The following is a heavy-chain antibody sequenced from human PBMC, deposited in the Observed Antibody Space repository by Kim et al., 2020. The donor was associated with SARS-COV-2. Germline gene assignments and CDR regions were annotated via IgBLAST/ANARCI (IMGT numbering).Heavy chain of an antibody. D-gene: IGHD6-19*01. Sequence: VKGRFTISRDNAKKSLYLQMKSLGDEDTAVYYCARGCLTVAGTEYYYGMDVWGQGTTVTVSS. CDR3: ARGCLTVAGTEYYYGMDV. V-gene: IGHV3-48*02. J-gene: IGHJ6*02.